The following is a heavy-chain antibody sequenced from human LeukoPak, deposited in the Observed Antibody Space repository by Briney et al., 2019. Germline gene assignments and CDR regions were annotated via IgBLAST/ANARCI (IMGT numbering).Heavy chain of an antibody. CDR1: GFTVSSNY. D-gene: IGHD5-18*01. V-gene: IGHV3-53*01. CDR3: ARGTRTSYGLGY. J-gene: IGHJ4*02. CDR2: IYSGGST. Sequence: GGSLRLSCAASGFTVSSNYMSWVRQAPGKGLEWVSVIYSGGSTYYADSVKSRFTISRDNSKNTLYLQMNSLRAEDTAVYYCARGTRTSYGLGYWGQGTLVTVSS.